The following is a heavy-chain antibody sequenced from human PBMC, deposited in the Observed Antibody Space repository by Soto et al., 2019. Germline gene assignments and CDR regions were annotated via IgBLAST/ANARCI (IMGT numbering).Heavy chain of an antibody. Sequence: PSETLSLTCTVSAGSIGSGLYYWSWIRQHPGKGLEWIGYIYSRGNTYYNPSLKSRVTISLDTSDNQFSLTLSSVTAADTAVYYCARGTYYFYMDVWGKGTTVTVSS. CDR1: AGSIGSGLYY. J-gene: IGHJ6*03. CDR3: ARGTYYFYMDV. CDR2: IYSRGNT. V-gene: IGHV4-31*03.